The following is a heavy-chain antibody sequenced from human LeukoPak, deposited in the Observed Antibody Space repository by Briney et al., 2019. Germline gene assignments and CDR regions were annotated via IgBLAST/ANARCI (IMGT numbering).Heavy chain of an antibody. Sequence: PGGSLRLSCEASGFTFSSYAMTWVRQAPGKGLEWVSSISGSGYYTYYTDSVQGRFTISRDNSKNTLYLKMDSLRAEDTAVYYCARSSGYYYEIFDYWGQGTLVTVSS. CDR3: ARSSGYYYEIFDY. V-gene: IGHV3-23*01. CDR2: ISGSGYYT. J-gene: IGHJ4*02. D-gene: IGHD3-22*01. CDR1: GFTFSSYA.